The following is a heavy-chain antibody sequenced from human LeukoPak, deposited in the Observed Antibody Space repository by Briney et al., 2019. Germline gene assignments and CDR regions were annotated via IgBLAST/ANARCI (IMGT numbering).Heavy chain of an antibody. J-gene: IGHJ6*02. CDR3: ARDRGYYGSGMDV. Sequence: GGSLRLSCAASGFTFSSYGMHWVRQAPGKGLEWVAVIWYDGSNKYYADSVKGRFTISRDNSKNTLYLQMNSLRAEDTAVYYRARDRGYYGSGMDVWGQGTTVTVSS. CDR1: GFTFSSYG. CDR2: IWYDGSNK. D-gene: IGHD3-10*01. V-gene: IGHV3-33*01.